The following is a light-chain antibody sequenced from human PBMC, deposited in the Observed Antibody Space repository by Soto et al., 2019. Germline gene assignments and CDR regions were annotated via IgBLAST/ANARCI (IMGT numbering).Light chain of an antibody. CDR2: DTS. J-gene: IGKJ5*01. CDR3: QQYGSSPIT. Sequence: EIVLTQSPATLSLSPGERVTLSCMASQSVSNYLAWYQQKPGQAPRLFIYDTSTRATGIPARFSGGGSGTDFTLTISRLEPEDFAVYYCQQYGSSPITFGQGTRLEI. CDR1: QSVSNY. V-gene: IGKV3-20*01.